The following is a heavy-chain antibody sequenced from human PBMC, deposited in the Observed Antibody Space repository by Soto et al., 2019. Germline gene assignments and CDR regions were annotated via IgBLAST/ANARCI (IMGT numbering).Heavy chain of an antibody. D-gene: IGHD6-13*01. V-gene: IGHV3-30*04. Sequence: QVQLVESGGGVVQPGRSLRLSCEASGFAIGTNAIHWVRQAPGKGLEWVSVISFEGSHRYYADLVKGRFTVSRDNSKNTVSLPMDSLTSEDSALYYCVRAAGIAAAGSSQGVLWGQGTLVTVSS. CDR1: GFAIGTNA. CDR3: VRAAGIAAAGSSQGVL. J-gene: IGHJ4*02. CDR2: ISFEGSHR.